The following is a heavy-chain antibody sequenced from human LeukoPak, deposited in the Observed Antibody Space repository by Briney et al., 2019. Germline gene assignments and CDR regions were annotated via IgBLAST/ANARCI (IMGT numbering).Heavy chain of an antibody. CDR1: GGSITSNNW. V-gene: IGHV4-4*02. CDR3: ARDHDILTGYSPRHFDF. CDR2: IFHSGTT. Sequence: SGPLSLTCAVSGGSITSNNWWSWDRQPPGKGLEWIGEIFHSGTTNYNASLRNRVTISVDKSKNQFSLKLSSVTAADTAVYYCARDHDILTGYSPRHFDFWGQGTLVTVSS. D-gene: IGHD3-9*01. J-gene: IGHJ4*02.